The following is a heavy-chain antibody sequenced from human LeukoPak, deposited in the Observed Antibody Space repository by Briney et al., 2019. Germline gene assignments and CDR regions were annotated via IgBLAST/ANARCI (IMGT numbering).Heavy chain of an antibody. CDR3: ARSGYYSGGAFDI. CDR1: GGSISSYY. V-gene: IGHV4-59*08. Sequence: SETLSLTCTVSGGSISSYYWSWIRQPPGKGLEWIGYIYYSGSTNYNPSLKSRVTISVDTSKNQFSVKLSSVTAADTAVYYCARSGYYSGGAFDIWGQGTMVTVSS. J-gene: IGHJ3*02. CDR2: IYYSGST. D-gene: IGHD3-22*01.